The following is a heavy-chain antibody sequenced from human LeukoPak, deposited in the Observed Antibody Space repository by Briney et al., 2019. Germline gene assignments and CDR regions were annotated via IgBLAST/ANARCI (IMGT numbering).Heavy chain of an antibody. CDR2: TYYRSTWYN. V-gene: IGHV6-1*01. Sequence: SQTLTLTCAISGDSFSSNSVTWNWIRQSPSRGLEWLGRTYYRSTWYNDYAVSVRGRITVNPDTSKNQFSLHLNSVTPEDTAVYYCARRLTQYDCFDPWGQGILVTVSS. J-gene: IGHJ5*02. CDR1: GDSFSSNSVT. D-gene: IGHD2-2*01. CDR3: ARRLTQYDCFDP.